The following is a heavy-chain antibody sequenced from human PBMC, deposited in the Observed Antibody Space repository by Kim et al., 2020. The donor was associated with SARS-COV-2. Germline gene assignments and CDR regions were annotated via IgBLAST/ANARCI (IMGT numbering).Heavy chain of an antibody. J-gene: IGHJ4*02. CDR3: TRAHHDSSGHFPFDY. D-gene: IGHD3-22*01. Sequence: ASVKVSCEASGYVFIGYYIHWVRQAPGRGLEWVSWIDPNTGYTHSAQQFQGRVTMTRDTSTNTVYMEMRRLRSDDSAVYYCTRAHHDSSGHFPFDYWGQGTPVTVSS. V-gene: IGHV1-2*02. CDR2: IDPNTGYT. CDR1: GYVFIGYY.